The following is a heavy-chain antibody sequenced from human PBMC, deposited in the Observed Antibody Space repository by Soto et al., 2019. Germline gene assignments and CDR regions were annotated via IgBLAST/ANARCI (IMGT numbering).Heavy chain of an antibody. CDR3: AKDRLGDLWSCYRRMDAFDI. CDR2: ISGSGGST. CDR1: GFTFSSYA. V-gene: IGHV3-23*01. J-gene: IGHJ3*02. Sequence: EVQLLESGGGLVQPGGSLRLSCAASGFTFSSYAMSWVRQAPGKGLEWVSAISGSGGSTYYADSVKGRFTISRDNSKNTLYLQMNSLRAEDTAVDYCAKDRLGDLWSCYRRMDAFDIWGQGTMVTVSS. D-gene: IGHD3-3*01.